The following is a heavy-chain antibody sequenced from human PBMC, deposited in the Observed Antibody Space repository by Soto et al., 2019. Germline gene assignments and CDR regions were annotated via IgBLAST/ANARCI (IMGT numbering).Heavy chain of an antibody. CDR1: GFPFSSYA. CDR2: INSGSSTI. J-gene: IGHJ4*02. CDR3: VRDRGYTGYDLQY. V-gene: IGHV3-48*02. D-gene: IGHD5-12*01. Sequence: EVQLVESGGGLVQPGGSLRLSCAASGFPFSSYAMNWVRQAPGKGLEWVSYINSGSSTIYYADSAKGRFTISRDNAKNSLYLQMNSLRDADTAVYFWVRDRGYTGYDLQYWGQGALVAVPS.